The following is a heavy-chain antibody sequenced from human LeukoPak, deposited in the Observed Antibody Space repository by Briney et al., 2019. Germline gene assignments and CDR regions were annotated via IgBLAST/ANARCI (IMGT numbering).Heavy chain of an antibody. CDR2: INHSGST. J-gene: IGHJ4*02. Sequence: PSETLSLTCAVYGGSFSGYYWSWIRQPPGKGLEWIGEINHSGSTNYNPSLKSRVTISVDTSKNQFSLKLSSVTAADTAVYYCVRGKFSGRTAGSFDYWGQGTLVTVSS. CDR3: VRGKFSGRTAGSFDY. CDR1: GGSFSGYY. D-gene: IGHD1-26*01. V-gene: IGHV4-34*01.